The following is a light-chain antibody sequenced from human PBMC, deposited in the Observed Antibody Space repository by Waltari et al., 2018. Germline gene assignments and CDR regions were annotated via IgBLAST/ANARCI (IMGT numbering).Light chain of an antibody. CDR2: EVS. CDR1: TIDFVVFKF. CDR3: SSYAHNSIVI. V-gene: IGLV2-8*01. J-gene: IGLJ2*01. Sequence: QSALPQSPPASGSPGRSFPTFCTGPTIDFVVFKFFSWYQQHPGKAPKLMIYEVSKRPSGVPDRFSGSKSGNTASLTVSGLQAEDEADYYCSSYAHNSIVIFGGGTKLTVL.